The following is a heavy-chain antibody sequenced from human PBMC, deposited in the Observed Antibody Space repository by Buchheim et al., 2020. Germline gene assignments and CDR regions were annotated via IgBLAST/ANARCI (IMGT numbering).Heavy chain of an antibody. V-gene: IGHV3-23*01. J-gene: IGHJ4*02. CDR2: ISGSGGST. D-gene: IGHD3-16*02. CDR1: GFTFSSYA. CDR3: ARTYYDYVWGSYRFDY. Sequence: EVQLLESGGGLVQPGGSLRLSCAASGFTFSSYAMSWVRQAPEKGLEWVSAISGSGGSTYYADSVKGRFTISRDNSKNTLYLQMNSLRAEDTAVYYCARTYYDYVWGSYRFDYWGQGTL.